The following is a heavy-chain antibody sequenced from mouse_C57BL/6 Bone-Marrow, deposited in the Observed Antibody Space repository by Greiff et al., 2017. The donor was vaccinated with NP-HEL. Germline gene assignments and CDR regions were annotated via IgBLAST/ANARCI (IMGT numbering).Heavy chain of an antibody. CDR1: GYTFTSYW. V-gene: IGHV1-50*01. J-gene: IGHJ2*01. CDR3: ARERVITTVVFDY. Sequence: VQLQQPGAELVKPGASVKLSCKASGYTFTSYWMQWVKQRPGQGLEWIGEIDPSDSYTNYNQKFKGKATLTVDTSSSTAYMQLSSLTSEDSAVYYCARERVITTVVFDYWGQGTTLTVSS. D-gene: IGHD1-1*01. CDR2: IDPSDSYT.